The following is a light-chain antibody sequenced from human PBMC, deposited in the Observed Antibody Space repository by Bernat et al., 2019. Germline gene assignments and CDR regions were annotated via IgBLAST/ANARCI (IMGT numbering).Light chain of an antibody. CDR1: QSLVHTDGNTY. Sequence: DVVMTQSPLSLLVTLGQPASISCSSSQSLVHTDGNTYLNWFHQRPGQPPRRLIHKVSNRDSGIPDRFSGSGSGTYFTLEISRVEAEDAGLYYCMQGTHWPLWTFGQGTKVEIE. V-gene: IGKV2-30*02. J-gene: IGKJ1*01. CDR3: MQGTHWPLWT. CDR2: KVS.